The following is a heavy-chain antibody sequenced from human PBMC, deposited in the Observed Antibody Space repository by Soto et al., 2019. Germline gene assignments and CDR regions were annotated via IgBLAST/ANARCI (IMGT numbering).Heavy chain of an antibody. Sequence: QVQLVQSGAEVRKPGASVNVSCQASGYTFTTFXMHWVRQAPGQGLEWMGKIDPGDGRTSYAQKFQGRVTITRDTSTTTVYMELSSLRSEDTAVYYCARGYCTTTCDPWFDPWGQGTLVTVSS. J-gene: IGHJ5*02. CDR1: GYTFTTFX. V-gene: IGHV1-46*03. D-gene: IGHD2-8*01. CDR2: IDPGDGRT. CDR3: ARGYCTTTCDPWFDP.